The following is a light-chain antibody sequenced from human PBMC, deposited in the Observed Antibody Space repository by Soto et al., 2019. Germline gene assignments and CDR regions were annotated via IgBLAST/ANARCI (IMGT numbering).Light chain of an antibody. CDR3: QQYGSSLSWT. CDR2: DAS. J-gene: IGKJ1*01. V-gene: IGKV3-20*01. Sequence: EIVMTQSPATLSLSPGERATLSCRSSQSVSSYLAWYQQKPGQAPRLLIYDASNRATGIPDRFSGSGSGTDFTLTISRLEPEDFAVYYCQQYGSSLSWTLGQGTKVDIK. CDR1: QSVSSY.